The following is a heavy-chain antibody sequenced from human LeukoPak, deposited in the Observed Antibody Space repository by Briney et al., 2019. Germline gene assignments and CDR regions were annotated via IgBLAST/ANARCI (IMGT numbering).Heavy chain of an antibody. V-gene: IGHV4-61*02. Sequence: PSQTLSLTCSVSGGSIYSGTYYWSWIRQPAGKGLEWIGRIYTSGSINYHPSLKSRVTVSLDISKNQFSLKLSSVTAADTAVYYCARETHMYCKSNSCYGYFDLWGRGTLVTVSS. CDR1: GGSIYSGTYY. J-gene: IGHJ2*01. D-gene: IGHD2-2*01. CDR2: IYTSGSI. CDR3: ARETHMYCKSNSCYGYFDL.